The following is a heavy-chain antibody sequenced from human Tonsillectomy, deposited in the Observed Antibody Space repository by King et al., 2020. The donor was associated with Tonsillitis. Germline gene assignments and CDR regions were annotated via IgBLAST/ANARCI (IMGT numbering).Heavy chain of an antibody. CDR1: GFTFSRYN. V-gene: IGHV3-48*04. CDR3: ARYPSVYDSSGYYPYYFDS. J-gene: IGHJ4*02. CDR2: ISSSSITK. D-gene: IGHD3-22*01. Sequence: VQLVESGGGLVQPGGSLRLSCAASGFTFSRYNMNWVRQAPGKGLEWGSYISSSSITKYYADSVRGRFTISRDNAKNSLYLQMNSLRAEDTAVYYCARYPSVYDSSGYYPYYFDSWGQGILVTVSS.